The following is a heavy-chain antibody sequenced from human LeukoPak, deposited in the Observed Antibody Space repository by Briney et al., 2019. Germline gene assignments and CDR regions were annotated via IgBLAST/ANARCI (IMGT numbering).Heavy chain of an antibody. V-gene: IGHV1-8*02. CDR3: ARVLYYYDSSGYYRSTNFDY. CDR2: MNPNSGNT. CDR1: GYTFTSYG. J-gene: IGHJ4*02. Sequence: ASVKVSCKASGYTFTSYGISWVRQATGQGLEWMGWMNPNSGNTGYAQKFQGRVTMTRNTSISTAYMELSSLRSEDTAVYYCARVLYYYDSSGYYRSTNFDYWGQGTLVTVSS. D-gene: IGHD3-22*01.